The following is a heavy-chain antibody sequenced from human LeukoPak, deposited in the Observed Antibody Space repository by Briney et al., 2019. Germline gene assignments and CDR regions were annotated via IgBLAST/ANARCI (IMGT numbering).Heavy chain of an antibody. CDR2: INHSGST. V-gene: IGHV4-34*01. J-gene: IGHJ6*03. Sequence: PSETLSLTCAVYGGSFSGYYWSWIRQPPGKGLEWIGEINHSGSTNYNPSLKSRVTISVDTSKNQFSLKLSSVTAADTAVYYCARGLTMVRGIINNYYHMDVWGKGTTVTVSS. D-gene: IGHD3-10*01. CDR1: GGSFSGYY. CDR3: ARGLTMVRGIINNYYHMDV.